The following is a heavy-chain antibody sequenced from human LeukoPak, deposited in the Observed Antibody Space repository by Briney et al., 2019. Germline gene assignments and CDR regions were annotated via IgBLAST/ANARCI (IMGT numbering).Heavy chain of an antibody. Sequence: GGSLRLSCAASGFTFSYYAMNWVRQAPGKGLEWVSSISTRSTYIYYADSLKGRFTISRDNAENSLYLQMNSLRAEDTAVYYCARDVSSTSYWGQGTLVTVSS. CDR3: ARDVSSTSY. V-gene: IGHV3-21*01. J-gene: IGHJ4*02. CDR2: ISTRSTYI. D-gene: IGHD5/OR15-5a*01. CDR1: GFTFSYYA.